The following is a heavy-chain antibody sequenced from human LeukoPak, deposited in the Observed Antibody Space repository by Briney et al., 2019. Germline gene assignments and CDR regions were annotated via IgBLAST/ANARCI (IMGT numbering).Heavy chain of an antibody. D-gene: IGHD6-13*01. V-gene: IGHV4-30-2*01. CDR2: IYHSGST. Sequence: PSETLSLTCAVSGGAISSGGYPWSWIRQPPGKGLEWIGYIYHSGSTYYNPSLKSRVTISVDRSKNQFSLKLSSVTAADTAVYYCAVGYSSSWYTYYYYGMDVWGQGTTVTVSS. CDR1: GGAISSGGYP. CDR3: AVGYSSSWYTYYYYGMDV. J-gene: IGHJ6*02.